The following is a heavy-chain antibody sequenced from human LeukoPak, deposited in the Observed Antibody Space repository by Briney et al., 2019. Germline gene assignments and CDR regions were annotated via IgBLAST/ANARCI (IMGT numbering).Heavy chain of an antibody. CDR3: ARQGQQLENGWFDP. CDR2: INHSGST. J-gene: IGHJ5*02. D-gene: IGHD6-13*01. V-gene: IGHV4-34*01. Sequence: SETLSLTCAVYGGSFSGYYWSWIRQPPGKGLEWIGEINHSGSTNYNPSLKSRVTISVDTSKNQFSLKLSSVTAADTAVYYCARQGQQLENGWFDPWGQGTLVTVSS. CDR1: GGSFSGYY.